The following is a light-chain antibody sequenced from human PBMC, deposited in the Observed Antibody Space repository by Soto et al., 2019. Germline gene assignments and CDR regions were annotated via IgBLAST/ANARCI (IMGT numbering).Light chain of an antibody. CDR2: SNN. J-gene: IGLJ1*01. V-gene: IGLV1-47*02. CDR1: SSNIGSNY. CDR3: AAWDDSLSGFYV. Sequence: QSVLTQPTSASGTPGQRVTISCSGSSSNIGSNYVYWYQQLPGTAPKLLIYSNNQWPSGVPDRFSGSKSGTSASLAISGLRSEDEADYYCAAWDDSLSGFYVFGTGTKVTVL.